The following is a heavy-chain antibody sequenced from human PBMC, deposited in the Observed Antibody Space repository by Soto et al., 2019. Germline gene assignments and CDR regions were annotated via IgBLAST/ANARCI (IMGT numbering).Heavy chain of an antibody. D-gene: IGHD1-26*01. Sequence: QAQLVQSGAEAKRPGTSVKVSCKVSGYTFTNYFHWIRQAPGQGLEWRGGMNPNDGDTEYASKCQGRVTLTRDTSITTAYLELSSLTSAATAVYYCARENWSYVDWGQGTLVTVSS. CDR3: ARENWSYVD. CDR1: GYTFTNY. CDR2: MNPNDGDT. J-gene: IGHJ4*02. V-gene: IGHV1-2*02.